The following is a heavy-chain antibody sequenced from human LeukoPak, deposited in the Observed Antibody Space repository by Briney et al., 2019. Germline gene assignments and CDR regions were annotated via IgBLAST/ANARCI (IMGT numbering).Heavy chain of an antibody. Sequence: PGGSLRLSCAASGSTFSNAWMSWVRQAPGRGLEWVGRVKSKTNGGTTDYAAPVKGRFTISRDDSKNTLYLQMNSLKTEDTAVYYCTKFDYAAFEYWGQGAPVTVSS. D-gene: IGHD4-17*01. CDR2: VKSKTNGGTT. J-gene: IGHJ4*02. CDR1: GSTFSNAW. CDR3: TKFDYAAFEY. V-gene: IGHV3-15*01.